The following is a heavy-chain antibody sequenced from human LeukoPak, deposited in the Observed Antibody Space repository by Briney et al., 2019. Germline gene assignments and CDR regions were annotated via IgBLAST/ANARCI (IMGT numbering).Heavy chain of an antibody. Sequence: SVKVSCKASGGTFSSYAISWVRQAPGQGLEWMGGIIPIFGTANYAQKFQGRVTITVDKSTSTAYMELSSLRSEDTAVYYCASAPPTYYDILTGAGYYFDYWGQGTLVTVSS. V-gene: IGHV1-69*06. CDR1: GGTFSSYA. CDR3: ASAPPTYYDILTGAGYYFDY. D-gene: IGHD3-9*01. J-gene: IGHJ4*02. CDR2: IIPIFGTA.